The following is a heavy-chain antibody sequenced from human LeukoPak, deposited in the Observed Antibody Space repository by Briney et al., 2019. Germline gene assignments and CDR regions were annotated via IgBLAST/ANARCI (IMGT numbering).Heavy chain of an antibody. CDR2: IRYDGSSK. CDR3: AKDNYESSGYLIGY. D-gene: IGHD3-22*01. CDR1: GFTFSSYG. Sequence: PGGSLRLSCAASGFTFSSYGMHWVRQAPGKGLEWVAVIRYDGSSKYYEYSVTGRFTISSANSNNKMYLQMNSLGAEDTAVYYCAKDNYESSGYLIGYWGQGTLVTVSS. V-gene: IGHV3-33*06. J-gene: IGHJ4*02.